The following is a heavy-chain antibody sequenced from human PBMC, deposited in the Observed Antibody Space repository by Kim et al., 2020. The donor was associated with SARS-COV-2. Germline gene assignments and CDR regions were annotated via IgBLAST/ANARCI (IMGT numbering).Heavy chain of an antibody. D-gene: IGHD3-22*01. Sequence: VKGRFTISRDDSKSIAYLQMNSLKTEDTAVYYCTSLTYYYDSSGYYYFDYWGQGTLVTVSS. J-gene: IGHJ4*02. CDR3: TSLTYYYDSSGYYYFDY. V-gene: IGHV3-49*02.